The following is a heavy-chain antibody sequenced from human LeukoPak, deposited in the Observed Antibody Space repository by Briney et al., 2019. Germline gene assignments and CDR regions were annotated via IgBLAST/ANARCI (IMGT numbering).Heavy chain of an antibody. CDR1: GGSISSYY. Sequence: SETLSLTCTVSGGSISSYYWSWIRQPPGKGLEWIGYIYYSGSTNYNPSLKSRVTISVDTSKNQFSLKLSSVTAADTAVYYSARTPGRDWFDPWGQGTLVTVSS. V-gene: IGHV4-59*01. D-gene: IGHD1-14*01. CDR3: ARTPGRDWFDP. CDR2: IYYSGST. J-gene: IGHJ5*02.